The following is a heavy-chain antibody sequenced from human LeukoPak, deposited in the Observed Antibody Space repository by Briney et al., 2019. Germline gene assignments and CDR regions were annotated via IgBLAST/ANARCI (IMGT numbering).Heavy chain of an antibody. CDR3: ARVSLYGSGSYFFDY. J-gene: IGHJ4*02. Sequence: SQTLSLTCTVSGGSIISGGFYWSCIRQHPGKGLEWIGYIYYSGSNYYNPSLKSRVIISVDTSKNQFSLKLNSVTAADTAVYYCARVSLYGSGSYFFDYWGQVTLVTVSS. CDR2: IYYSGSN. D-gene: IGHD3-10*01. CDR1: GGSIISGGFY. V-gene: IGHV4-31*03.